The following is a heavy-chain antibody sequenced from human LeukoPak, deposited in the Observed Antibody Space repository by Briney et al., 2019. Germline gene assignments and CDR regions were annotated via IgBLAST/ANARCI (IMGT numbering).Heavy chain of an antibody. D-gene: IGHD4-17*01. CDR1: GFTFIDYD. Sequence: GGSLRLSCAASGFTFIDYDMHWVRQVIGKGLEWVSAIGIRGDTHYSGSVKGRFTISRDNAKNSLYLQMNSLRAEDTAVYYCAREGPDYGDFDYWGQGTLVTVSS. CDR2: IGIRGDT. CDR3: AREGPDYGDFDY. J-gene: IGHJ4*02. V-gene: IGHV3-13*01.